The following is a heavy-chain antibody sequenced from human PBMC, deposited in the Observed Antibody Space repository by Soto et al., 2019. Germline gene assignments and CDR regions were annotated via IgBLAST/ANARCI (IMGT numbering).Heavy chain of an antibody. J-gene: IGHJ6*02. CDR2: INPSGGST. V-gene: IGHV1-46*01. CDR3: ASEFVSGSEVPYYYGMDV. D-gene: IGHD6-19*01. CDR1: GYTFTSYY. Sequence: ASVKVSCKASGYTFTSYYMHWVRQAPGQGLEWMGIINPSGGSTSYAQKFQGRVTMTRDTSTSTVYMELSSLRSEDTAVYYCASEFVSGSEVPYYYGMDVWGQGTTVTVSS.